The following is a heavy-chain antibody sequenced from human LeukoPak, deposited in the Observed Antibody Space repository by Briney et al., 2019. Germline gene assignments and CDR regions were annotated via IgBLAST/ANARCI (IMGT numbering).Heavy chain of an antibody. J-gene: IGHJ3*02. CDR2: IKSELDGGTT. V-gene: IGHV3-15*01. Sequence: GGSLRLSCAASGFTMRNDFMTWVRQAPGKGLEWVGRIKSELDGGTTDYAAPVKGRFAISRDSTNTLYLQMNSLKTEDTAIYYCALAWFGESRDGLDIWGHGTTVAVSS. CDR3: ALAWFGESRDGLDI. D-gene: IGHD3-10*01. CDR1: GFTMRNDF.